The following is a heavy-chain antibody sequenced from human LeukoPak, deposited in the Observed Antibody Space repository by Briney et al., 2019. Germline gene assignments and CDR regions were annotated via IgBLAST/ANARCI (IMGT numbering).Heavy chain of an antibody. D-gene: IGHD1-26*01. Sequence: ASVKVSCKASGGTFSIYAISWVRQAPGQGLEWMGGIIPIFGTANYAQKFQGRVTIAADESTSTAYMELSSLRSEDTAVYYCAREIVGATTTVGKGAFDIWGQGTMVTVSS. CDR1: GGTFSIYA. CDR2: IIPIFGTA. J-gene: IGHJ3*02. V-gene: IGHV1-69*13. CDR3: AREIVGATTTVGKGAFDI.